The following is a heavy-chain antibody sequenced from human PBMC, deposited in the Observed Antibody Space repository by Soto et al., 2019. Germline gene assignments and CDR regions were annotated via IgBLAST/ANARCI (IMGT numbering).Heavy chain of an antibody. D-gene: IGHD3-22*01. Sequence: SETLSLTCAVYGGSFSGYYWSWIRQPPGKGLEWIGEINHSGSTSYNPSLRSRVTISVDTSKNQFSLKLGSVTAADTAVYYCAREFRGGYYYDSSGPQYYGMDVWGQGTTVTVSS. J-gene: IGHJ6*02. CDR1: GGSFSGYY. CDR3: AREFRGGYYYDSSGPQYYGMDV. V-gene: IGHV4-34*01. CDR2: INHSGST.